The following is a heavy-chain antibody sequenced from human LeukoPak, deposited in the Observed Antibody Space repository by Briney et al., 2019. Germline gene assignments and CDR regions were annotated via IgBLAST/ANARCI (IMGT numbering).Heavy chain of an antibody. CDR2: ILSSGST. V-gene: IGHV4-59*08. J-gene: IGHJ5*02. Sequence: SETLSLTCTVSRGSINNYYWSWIRQPPGKGLEWIGYILSSGSTNYNPSVKSRVTISVDTSKNQFSLKLSSVTAADTAVYYCARHGHPGIAAAGWFDPWGQGTLVTVSS. CDR3: ARHGHPGIAAAGWFDP. D-gene: IGHD6-13*01. CDR1: RGSINNYY.